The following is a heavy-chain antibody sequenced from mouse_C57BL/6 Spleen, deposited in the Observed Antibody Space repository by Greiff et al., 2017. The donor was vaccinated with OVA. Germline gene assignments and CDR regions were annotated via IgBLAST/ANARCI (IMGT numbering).Heavy chain of an antibody. J-gene: IGHJ2*01. Sequence: EVKVVESGGGLVKPGGSLKLSCAASGFTFSSYAMSWVRQTPEKRLEWVATISDGGSYTYYPDNVKGRFTISRDNAKNNLYLQLSHLKSEDTAMYYCARGRLGRGNYWGQGTTLTVSA. V-gene: IGHV5-4*03. CDR3: ARGRLGRGNY. CDR2: ISDGGSYT. D-gene: IGHD4-1*01. CDR1: GFTFSSYA.